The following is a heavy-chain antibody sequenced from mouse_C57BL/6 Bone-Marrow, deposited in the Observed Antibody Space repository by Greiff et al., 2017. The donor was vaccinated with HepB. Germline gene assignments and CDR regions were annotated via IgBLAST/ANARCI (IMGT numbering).Heavy chain of an antibody. Sequence: QVLLQQSGAELVRPGASVTLSCKASGYTFTDYEMHWVKQTPVHGLEWIGAIDPETGGTAYNQKFKGKAILTADKSSSTAYMELRSLTSEDSAVYYCTKGETYGSYAMDYWGQGTSVTVSS. CDR2: IDPETGGT. J-gene: IGHJ4*01. D-gene: IGHD1-1*01. V-gene: IGHV1-15*01. CDR3: TKGETYGSYAMDY. CDR1: GYTFTDYE.